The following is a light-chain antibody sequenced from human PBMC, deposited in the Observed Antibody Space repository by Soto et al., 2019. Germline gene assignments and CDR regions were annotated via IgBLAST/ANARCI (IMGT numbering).Light chain of an antibody. Sequence: DIQMTQSPSSLSASVGDRVTITCRASQSISSYLNWYQQKPGKAPKLLIYAASSLQSGVPSRFSGSESGTDFTLTISSLQPEDFATYYCKQSYSTPTFGQGTKVEIK. CDR2: AAS. CDR3: KQSYSTPT. V-gene: IGKV1-39*01. CDR1: QSISSY. J-gene: IGKJ1*01.